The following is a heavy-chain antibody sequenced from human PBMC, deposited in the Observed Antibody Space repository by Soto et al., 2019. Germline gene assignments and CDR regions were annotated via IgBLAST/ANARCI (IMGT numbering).Heavy chain of an antibody. J-gene: IGHJ6*02. CDR1: GITFSSYA. CDR3: ARPPFGNSDDYYNGMDV. D-gene: IGHD3-3*01. Sequence: QVQLVESGGGVVQPGRSLRLSCAASGITFSSYAMHWVRQAPGKGLEWVAVISYDGRHKYYADSVKGRFTISRDNPVNTFYLQMNSLRGDDTAVYFCARPPFGNSDDYYNGMDVWGQGTTVTVSS. CDR2: ISYDGRHK. V-gene: IGHV3-30*14.